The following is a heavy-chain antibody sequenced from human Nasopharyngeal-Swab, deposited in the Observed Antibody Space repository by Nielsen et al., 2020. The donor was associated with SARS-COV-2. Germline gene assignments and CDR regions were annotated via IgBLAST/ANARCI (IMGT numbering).Heavy chain of an antibody. CDR1: GFTFSNAW. CDR3: TTDLGP. J-gene: IGHJ5*02. V-gene: IGHV3-15*01. CDR2: IKSKTDGGTT. Sequence: GESLKISCAASGFTFSNAWMSWVRQAPGKGLEWVGSIKSKTDGGTTDYAAPVKGRFTISRDDSKNTLYLQMNSLKTEDTAVYYCTTDLGPWGQGTLVTVSS.